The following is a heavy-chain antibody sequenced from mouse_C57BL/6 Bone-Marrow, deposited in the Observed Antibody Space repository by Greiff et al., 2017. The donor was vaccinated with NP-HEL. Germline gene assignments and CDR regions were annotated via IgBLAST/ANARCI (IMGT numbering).Heavy chain of an antibody. CDR3: ARGEDGNLAWFAY. Sequence: QVQLKESGAELVRPGTSVKVSCKASGYAFTNYLIEWVKQRPGQGLEWIGVINPGSGGTNYNEKFKGKATLTADKSSSTAYMQLSSLTSEDSAVYFCARGEDGNLAWFAYWGQGTLVTVSA. CDR1: GYAFTNYL. J-gene: IGHJ3*01. CDR2: INPGSGGT. V-gene: IGHV1-54*01. D-gene: IGHD2-1*01.